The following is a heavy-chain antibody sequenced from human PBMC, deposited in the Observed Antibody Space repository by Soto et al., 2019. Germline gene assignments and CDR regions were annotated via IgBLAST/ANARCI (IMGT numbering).Heavy chain of an antibody. CDR2: ISTYSGDT. CDR3: ARHHGPTTSENWFDP. CDR1: GYTFFTYD. Sequence: QVHLVQSGVEVKTPGASVKVSCQASGYTFFTYDISWVRQAPGQGLEWMGWISTYSGDTKYAQKFQGRVTMTTGTCTTAAYLELRSLRSDDTGVYYCARHHGPTTSENWFDPWGQGTLVTVSS. V-gene: IGHV1-18*01. J-gene: IGHJ5*02. D-gene: IGHD5-12*01.